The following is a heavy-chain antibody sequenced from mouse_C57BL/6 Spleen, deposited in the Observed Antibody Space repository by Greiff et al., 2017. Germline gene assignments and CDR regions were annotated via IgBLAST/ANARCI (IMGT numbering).Heavy chain of an antibody. D-gene: IGHD1-1*01. V-gene: IGHV2-6-1*01. Sequence: VMLVESGPGLVAPSQSLSITCTVSGFSLTSYGVHWVRQPPGTGLEWLVVIWSDGSTTYNSALNSRLSICKDNSKSQVFLKMNSLQTDDTAMDSCARQGYGSSPFDYWGQGTTLTVSS. CDR1: GFSLTSYG. J-gene: IGHJ2*01. CDR2: IWSDGST. CDR3: ARQGYGSSPFDY.